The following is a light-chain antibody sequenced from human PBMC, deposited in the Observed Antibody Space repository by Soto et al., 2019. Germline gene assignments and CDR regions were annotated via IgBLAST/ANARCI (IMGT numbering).Light chain of an antibody. CDR1: SSDVGTYKY. CDR2: EVS. V-gene: IGLV2-14*01. J-gene: IGLJ1*01. CDR3: SSYSGTNNYV. Sequence: QSALTQPASVSGSPGQSITISCTGTSSDVGTYKYVSWYQQHPGKAPKLLIYEVSNRPSGVSNRFSGSKSGNTASLTVSGLQAEDEADYYCSSYSGTNNYVFGTGTKLTVL.